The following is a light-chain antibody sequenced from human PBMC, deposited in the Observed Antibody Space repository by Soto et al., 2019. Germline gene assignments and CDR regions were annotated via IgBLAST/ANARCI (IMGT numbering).Light chain of an antibody. Sequence: QSALTQPASVSGSPGQSITISCTATSSDVGGYDYVSWYQQHPGTGPKLMIYDVSNRPSGVSNRFSGSKSANTASLTISGLQAEDEADYYCSSYTSSSTFVVFGGGTKLTVL. CDR1: SSDVGGYDY. CDR2: DVS. V-gene: IGLV2-14*01. CDR3: SSYTSSSTFVV. J-gene: IGLJ2*01.